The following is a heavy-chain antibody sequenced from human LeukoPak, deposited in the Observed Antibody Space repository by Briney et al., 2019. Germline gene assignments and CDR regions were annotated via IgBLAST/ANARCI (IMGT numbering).Heavy chain of an antibody. CDR1: GFTVSSNY. V-gene: IGHV3-53*01. CDR2: IYSGGST. J-gene: IGHJ6*02. Sequence: GGSLRLSCAASGFTVSSNYMSRVRQAPGKGLEWVSVIYSGGSTYYADSVKGRFTISRDNSKHTLYLQMNSLRAEDTAVYYCARSPDNYYYYYGMDVWGQGTTVTVSS. CDR3: ARSPDNYYYYYGMDV. D-gene: IGHD3-9*01.